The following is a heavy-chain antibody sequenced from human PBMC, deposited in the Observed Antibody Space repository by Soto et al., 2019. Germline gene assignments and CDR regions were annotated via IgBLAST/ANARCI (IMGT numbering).Heavy chain of an antibody. V-gene: IGHV4-61*01. D-gene: IGHD2-15*01. Sequence: QVQLQESGPGLVKPSETLSLTCTVSGGSVSSGSYYWSWIRQPPGKGLEWIGYIYYSGSTNYNPSLKSRVTISVDTSKNPFSRKLSSVTAADTAVYYCARGWFYAFDIWGQGTMVTVSS. CDR3: ARGWFYAFDI. CDR2: IYYSGST. J-gene: IGHJ3*02. CDR1: GGSVSSGSYY.